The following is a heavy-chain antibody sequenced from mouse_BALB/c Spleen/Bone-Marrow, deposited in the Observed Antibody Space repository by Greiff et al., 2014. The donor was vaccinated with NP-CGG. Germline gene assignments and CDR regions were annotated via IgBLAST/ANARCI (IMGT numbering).Heavy chain of an antibody. D-gene: IGHD1-2*01. J-gene: IGHJ4*01. CDR1: GYSITSGYS. CDR2: IHYSGGT. V-gene: IGHV3-1*02. CDR3: ARWNGYYAMDY. Sequence: VQLQQPGPALVKPSQSLSLTCTVTGYSITSGYSWHWIRQSPGNTLEWMGYIHYSGGTNYNPSLKSRISITRDTSKNQFFLQLNSVTTEDTATYYCARWNGYYAMDYWGQGTSVTVSS.